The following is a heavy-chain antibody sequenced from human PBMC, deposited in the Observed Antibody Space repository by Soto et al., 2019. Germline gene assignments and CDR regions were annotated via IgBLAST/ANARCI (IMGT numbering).Heavy chain of an antibody. CDR3: ARLVPGAEAWFGP. Sequence: QVQLVQSGGEVKRPGASVKVSCKTSGYTFSNYGINWVRQAPGQPLEWLGWISLYNDGTNYAQKFQGRVAMTTDTSTNTAYMELRSLRSDDTVVYSCARLVPGAEAWFGPWGQGTLVTVSS. CDR1: GYTFSNYG. V-gene: IGHV1-18*01. D-gene: IGHD2-2*01. J-gene: IGHJ5*02. CDR2: ISLYNDGT.